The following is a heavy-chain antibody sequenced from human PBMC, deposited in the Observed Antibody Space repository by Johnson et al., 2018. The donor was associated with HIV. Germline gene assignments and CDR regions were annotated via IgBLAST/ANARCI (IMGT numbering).Heavy chain of an antibody. V-gene: IGHV3-7*05. D-gene: IGHD3-16*01. CDR3: AGDKLNWGIGASDI. CDR2: IKQDGCEN. CDR1: GFTFSSYW. J-gene: IGHJ3*02. Sequence: VQLVESGGGLVQPGDSLRLSCVASGFTFSSYWMNWVRQTPGKGLEWVANIKQDGCENYYVDSVKGRFTTSRDTATTSLYLQMNSLRDDDTALYYCAGDKLNWGIGASDIWGQGTRVTVSS.